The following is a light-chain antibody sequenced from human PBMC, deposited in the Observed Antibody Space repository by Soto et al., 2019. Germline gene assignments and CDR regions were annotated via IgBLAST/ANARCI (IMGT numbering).Light chain of an antibody. Sequence: EIVLTQSPGTLSLSPGERATLSCRASQSVSSSYLAWYQQKPGQDPRLLIYGASSRATGIPDRFSGSGSGTDFTLTISRLESEDFAVYYCQQYGSSLYTFGQGTKLEIK. CDR1: QSVSSSY. CDR3: QQYGSSLYT. J-gene: IGKJ2*01. V-gene: IGKV3-20*01. CDR2: GAS.